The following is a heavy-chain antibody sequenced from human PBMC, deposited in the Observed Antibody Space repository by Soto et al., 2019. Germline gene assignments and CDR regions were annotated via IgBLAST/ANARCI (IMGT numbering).Heavy chain of an antibody. D-gene: IGHD3-10*01. Sequence: EVQLVESGGGLVQPGGSLRLSCAASGFTFSDYWIHWVRQAPGKGLVWVSRIKFDGRSANYADSVKGRFTISRDNPKDTVYLQMTSLRVDDTAVYYCARGVRGHYGFDVWGQGTMVTVSS. CDR1: GFTFSDYW. CDR3: ARGVRGHYGFDV. CDR2: IKFDGRSA. V-gene: IGHV3-74*01. J-gene: IGHJ3*01.